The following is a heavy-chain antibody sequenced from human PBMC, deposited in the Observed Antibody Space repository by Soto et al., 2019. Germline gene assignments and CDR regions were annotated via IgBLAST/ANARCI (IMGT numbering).Heavy chain of an antibody. V-gene: IGHV1-3*01. D-gene: IGHD6-19*01. CDR1: GYTFTSYA. J-gene: IGHJ4*02. CDR3: ARVTAVAGNYFDY. CDR2: INAGNGNT. Sequence: ASMKVSCKASGYTFTSYAMHWVRQAPGQRLEWMGWINAGNGNTKYSQKFQGRVTITADKSTSTAYVELSSLRSEDTAVYYCARVTAVAGNYFDYWGQGTQVTVSS.